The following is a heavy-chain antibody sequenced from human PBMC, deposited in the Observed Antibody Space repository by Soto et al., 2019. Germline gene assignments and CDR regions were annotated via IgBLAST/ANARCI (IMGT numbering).Heavy chain of an antibody. CDR3: TKHLSSSWYYGLDV. Sequence: GGSLRLSCAASGFTFSSYAMTWVRQAPGKGLEWVSAISGSGGSTYYVDSVKGRFTIPRDNSKNTLYLQMNSLRAEDTAVYHCTKHLSSSWYYGLDVWGQGNTVTVSS. CDR2: ISGSGGST. CDR1: GFTFSSYA. D-gene: IGHD6-13*01. J-gene: IGHJ6*02. V-gene: IGHV3-23*01.